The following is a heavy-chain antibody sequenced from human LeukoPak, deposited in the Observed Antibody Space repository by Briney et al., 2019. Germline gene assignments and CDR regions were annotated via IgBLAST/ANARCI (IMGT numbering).Heavy chain of an antibody. CDR1: GGSFSGYY. V-gene: IGHV4-34*01. CDR2: INHGGSA. Sequence: SETLSLTCAVYGGSFSGYYWTSIRQPPGKGLEWIGEINHGGSANYNPSLKSRVTISIDTSKTQFSLKLNSVTAADTAVYYCARGPYYYGSGNSYNRFNVVYWGQGTLVTVSS. CDR3: ARGPYYYGSGNSYNRFNVVY. J-gene: IGHJ4*02. D-gene: IGHD3-10*01.